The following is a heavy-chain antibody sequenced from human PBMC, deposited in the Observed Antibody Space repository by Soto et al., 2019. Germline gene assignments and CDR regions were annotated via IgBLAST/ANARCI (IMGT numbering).Heavy chain of an antibody. D-gene: IGHD6-13*01. J-gene: IGHJ4*02. CDR1: GFSISSGFY. V-gene: IGHV4-38-2*02. CDR2: IYHSGTT. Sequence: PSETLSLTCNVSGFSISSGFYWGWVRQPPGKGLEWIGAIYHSGTTYFNPSLMSRVTMAIDTSKNQFSLSLASVAAADTAMYYCARGMNPQDYWGQGTLVTVSS. CDR3: ARGMNPQDY.